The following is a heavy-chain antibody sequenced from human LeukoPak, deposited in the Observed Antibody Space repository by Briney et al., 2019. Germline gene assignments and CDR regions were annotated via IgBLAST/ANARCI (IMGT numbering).Heavy chain of an antibody. V-gene: IGHV3-21*01. D-gene: IGHD4-17*01. J-gene: IGHJ4*02. Sequence: GGSLRLSCAASGFTFSSYTMNWVRQAPGKGLEWVSSISSSSSYIYYADSVKGRFTISRDNAKNSLYLQMNSLRAEDTAVYYCARDQGVYGDHECDSWGQGTRVTVPS. CDR3: ARDQGVYGDHECDS. CDR1: GFTFSSYT. CDR2: ISSSSSYI.